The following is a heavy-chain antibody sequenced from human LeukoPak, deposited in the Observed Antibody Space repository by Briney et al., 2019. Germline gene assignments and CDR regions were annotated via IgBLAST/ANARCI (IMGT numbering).Heavy chain of an antibody. CDR3: ARGTTIFGVVHGGYYYYMDV. CDR1: GYTFTSYD. J-gene: IGHJ6*03. D-gene: IGHD3-3*01. V-gene: IGHV1-8*01. Sequence: GASVKVSCKASGYTFTSYDINWVRQATGQRLEWMGWMNPNSGNTGYAQKFQGRVTMTRNTSISTAYMELSSLRSEDTAVYYCARGTTIFGVVHGGYYYYMDVWGKGTTVTVSS. CDR2: MNPNSGNT.